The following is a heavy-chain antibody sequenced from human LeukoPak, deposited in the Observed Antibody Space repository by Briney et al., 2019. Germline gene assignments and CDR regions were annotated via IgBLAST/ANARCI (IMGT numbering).Heavy chain of an antibody. Sequence: PSETLSLTCAVYGGSFSGYYWSCIRQPPGKGLEWIGEINHSGSTNYNPSLKSRVTISVDTSKNQFSLKLSSVTAADTAVYYCARVAAAAAFDYWGQGTLVTVSS. D-gene: IGHD6-13*01. CDR1: GGSFSGYY. CDR2: INHSGST. V-gene: IGHV4-34*01. J-gene: IGHJ4*02. CDR3: ARVAAAAAFDY.